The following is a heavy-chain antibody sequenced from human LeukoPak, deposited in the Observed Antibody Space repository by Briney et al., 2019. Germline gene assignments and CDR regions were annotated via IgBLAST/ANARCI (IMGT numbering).Heavy chain of an antibody. V-gene: IGHV4-59*01. CDR3: ARDLHSSGWYNWFDP. J-gene: IGHJ5*02. Sequence: SETLSLTCTVSGGSISSYYWSWIRQPPGKGLEWIGYIYYSGSTNYNPSLKSRVTISVDTSKNQFSLKLSSVTAADTAVYYCARDLHSSGWYNWFDPWGQGTLVTASS. CDR1: GGSISSYY. D-gene: IGHD6-19*01. CDR2: IYYSGST.